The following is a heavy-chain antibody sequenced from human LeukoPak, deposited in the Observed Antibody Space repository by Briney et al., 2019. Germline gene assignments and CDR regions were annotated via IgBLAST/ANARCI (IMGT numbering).Heavy chain of an antibody. V-gene: IGHV4-34*01. D-gene: IGHD3-10*01. CDR3: ARLRGSGSYYHRIVGYFDL. CDR1: GGSFSGYY. J-gene: IGHJ2*01. Sequence: SETLSLTCAVYGGSFSGYYWSWIRQPPGKGLEWIGEINHSGSTNYNPSLKSRVTISVDTSKNQFSLKLSSVTAADTAVYYCARLRGSGSYYHRIVGYFDLWGRGTLVTVSS. CDR2: INHSGST.